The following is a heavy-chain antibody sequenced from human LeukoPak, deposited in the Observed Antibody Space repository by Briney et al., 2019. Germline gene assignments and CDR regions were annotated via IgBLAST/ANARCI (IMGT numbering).Heavy chain of an antibody. CDR1: GGSISRTTYY. Sequence: SETLSLTCAVSGGSISRTTYYWGWIRQPPGKGLEWIGSIYYSGSTYYNPSLKSRVTISVDTSKSQFSLKLSSVTAADTAVYYCARQDCSGGTCYPNYYYYYMDVWGKGTTVTISS. J-gene: IGHJ6*03. D-gene: IGHD2-15*01. V-gene: IGHV4-39*01. CDR3: ARQDCSGGTCYPNYYYYYMDV. CDR2: IYYSGST.